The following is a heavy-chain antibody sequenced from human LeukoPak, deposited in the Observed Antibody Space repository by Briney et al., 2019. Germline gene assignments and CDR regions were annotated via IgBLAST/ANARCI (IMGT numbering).Heavy chain of an antibody. CDR2: ISSSSTI. CDR3: ARAGLGYGGHFDY. CDR1: GFTFSSYS. Sequence: PGGSLRLSCAASGFTFSSYSMNWVRQAPGKGLEWVSYISSSSTIYYADSVKGRFTISRDNAKNSLYLQMNSLRDEDTAVYYCARAGLGYGGHFDYWGQGTLVTVSS. V-gene: IGHV3-48*02. J-gene: IGHJ4*02. D-gene: IGHD4-17*01.